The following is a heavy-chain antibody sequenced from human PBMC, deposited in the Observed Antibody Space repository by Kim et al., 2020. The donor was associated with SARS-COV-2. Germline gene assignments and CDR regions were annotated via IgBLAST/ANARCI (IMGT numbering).Heavy chain of an antibody. V-gene: IGHV4-39*01. CDR3: ARHPRGMDV. CDR2: GST. J-gene: IGHJ6*02. Sequence: GSTYYTPSLKSRVTISVDTSKNQFSLKLSSVTAADTAVYYCARHPRGMDVWGQGTTVTVSS.